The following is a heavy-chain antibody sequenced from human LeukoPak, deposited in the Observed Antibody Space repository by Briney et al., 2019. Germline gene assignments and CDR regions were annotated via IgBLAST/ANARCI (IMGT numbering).Heavy chain of an antibody. CDR3: AKDRWGSGGSGGGDY. J-gene: IGHJ4*02. Sequence: PGGSLRLSCAASGFTFSSYAMSWVRQAPGKGLEWVSTIKNSGGSTYYADSVKGRFTISRDNSKNTLYLQMNSLKAEDTAVCYCAKDRWGSGGSGGGDYWGQGTLVTVSS. CDR2: IKNSGGST. D-gene: IGHD2-15*01. V-gene: IGHV3-23*01. CDR1: GFTFSSYA.